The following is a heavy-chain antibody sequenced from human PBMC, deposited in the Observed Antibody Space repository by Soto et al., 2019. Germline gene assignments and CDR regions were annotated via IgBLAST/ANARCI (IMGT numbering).Heavy chain of an antibody. V-gene: IGHV4-61*01. CDR1: GGSVSSGSYY. D-gene: IGHD6-6*01. J-gene: IGHJ6*02. CDR2: IYYSGST. CDR3: ETQLVLAYYGMDV. Sequence: SETLSLTCTVSGGSVSSGSYYWSWIRQPPGKGLEWIGYIYYSGSTNYNPSLKSRVTISVDTSKNQFSLKLSSVTAADTAVYYCETQLVLAYYGMDVWGQGTTVTVSS.